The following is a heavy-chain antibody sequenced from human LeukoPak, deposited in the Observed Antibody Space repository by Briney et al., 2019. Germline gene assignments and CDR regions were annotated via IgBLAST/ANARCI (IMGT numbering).Heavy chain of an antibody. Sequence: ASVNVSCKASGYTFTSYYMHWVRQAPGQGLEWMGIINPSGGSTSYAQKFQGRVTMTRDTSTSTVYMELSSLRSEDTAVYYCARGSTSEYYDILTGEAFDYWGQGTLVTVSS. D-gene: IGHD3-9*01. CDR3: ARGSTSEYYDILTGEAFDY. CDR1: GYTFTSYY. CDR2: INPSGGST. J-gene: IGHJ4*02. V-gene: IGHV1-46*01.